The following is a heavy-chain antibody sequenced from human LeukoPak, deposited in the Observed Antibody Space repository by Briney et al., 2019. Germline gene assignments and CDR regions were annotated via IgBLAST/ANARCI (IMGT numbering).Heavy chain of an antibody. V-gene: IGHV3-30*18. D-gene: IGHD3-3*01. CDR2: ISYDGRNK. CDR1: GFTFSSYG. Sequence: GGSLRLSCAASGFTFSSYGMNWVRQAPGKGLEWVAVISYDGRNKYYADSVKGRFTISRDNSKNTLYLQMNSLRAEDTAVYYCAKGGPYYDFWSGHPSLEYFQHWGQGTLVTVSS. CDR3: AKGGPYYDFWSGHPSLEYFQH. J-gene: IGHJ1*01.